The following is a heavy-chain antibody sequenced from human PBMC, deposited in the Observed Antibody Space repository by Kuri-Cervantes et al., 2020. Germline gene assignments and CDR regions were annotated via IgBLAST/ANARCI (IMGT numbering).Heavy chain of an antibody. V-gene: IGHV3-43D*04. J-gene: IGHJ4*02. CDR3: VRVGFSQGYNDY. CDR2: ISWDGGST. Sequence: GGSLRLSCAASGFTFDDYAMHWVRQAPGKGLEWVSLISWDGGSTYYADSVKGRFTISRDNAKNSEYLQMNSLRVEDTAVYYCVRVGFSQGYNDYWCQGTLVTVSS. CDR1: GFTFDDYA. D-gene: IGHD1-1*01.